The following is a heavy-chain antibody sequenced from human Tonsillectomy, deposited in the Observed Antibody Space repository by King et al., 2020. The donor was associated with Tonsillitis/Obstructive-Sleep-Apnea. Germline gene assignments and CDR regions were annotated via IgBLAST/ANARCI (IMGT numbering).Heavy chain of an antibody. Sequence: VQLVESGGGLVQPGGSLRLSCAASGFTFSSNYMSWVRQAPGKGLEWVSVIYSGGSTYYADSVKGRFTISRDNSKNTLSLQMNSLRAEDTAVYYCAKNLATDAFDIWGQGTMVTVSS. CDR3: AKNLATDAFDI. CDR1: GFTFSSNY. J-gene: IGHJ3*02. V-gene: IGHV3-66*01. CDR2: IYSGGST. D-gene: IGHD1-26*01.